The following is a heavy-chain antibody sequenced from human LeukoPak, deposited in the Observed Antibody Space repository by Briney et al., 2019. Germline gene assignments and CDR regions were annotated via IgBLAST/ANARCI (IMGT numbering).Heavy chain of an antibody. CDR1: GGTFSSYA. J-gene: IGHJ4*02. D-gene: IGHD6-6*01. Sequence: PRASVKVSCKASGGTFSSYAISWVRQAPGQGLEWMGGIIPIFGTANYAQKFQGRVTITADESTSTAYMELSSLRSEDTAVYYCARDYSSSFNFDYWGQGTLVTVSS. V-gene: IGHV1-69*13. CDR3: ARDYSSSFNFDY. CDR2: IIPIFGTA.